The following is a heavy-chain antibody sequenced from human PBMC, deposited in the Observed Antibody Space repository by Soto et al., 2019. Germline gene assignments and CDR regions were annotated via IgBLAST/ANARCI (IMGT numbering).Heavy chain of an antibody. Sequence: VVSLQISCKGSGYRIASYWGSWVLKMNGKGLVWMGRIDPSDSYTNYSPSFQGHVTISADKSISTAYLQWSSLKASDTAMYYCARHGAAGATAAQNYYYYYGMDVWGQGTTVTVSS. D-gene: IGHD1-26*01. J-gene: IGHJ6*02. V-gene: IGHV5-10-1*01. CDR1: GYRIASYW. CDR2: IDPSDSYT. CDR3: ARHGAAGATAAQNYYYYYGMDV.